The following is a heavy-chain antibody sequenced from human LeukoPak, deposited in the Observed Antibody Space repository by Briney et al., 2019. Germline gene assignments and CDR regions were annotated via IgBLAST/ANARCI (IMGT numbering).Heavy chain of an antibody. V-gene: IGHV3-48*02. CDR2: ISTSSSTI. CDR1: GFTFSSYS. D-gene: IGHD2-2*01. J-gene: IGHJ4*02. CDR3: ARGYCSSTSCPRHHFDY. Sequence: GGSLRLSCAASGFTFSSYSMNWVRQAPGKGLEWVSYISTSSSTIYYADSVKGRFTISRDDAKNSLFLQMNSLRDEDTAVYYCARGYCSSTSCPRHHFDYWGQGTLVTVSS.